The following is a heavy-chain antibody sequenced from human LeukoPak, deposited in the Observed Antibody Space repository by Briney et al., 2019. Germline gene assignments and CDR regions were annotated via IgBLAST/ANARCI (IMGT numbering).Heavy chain of an antibody. CDR1: AYTFTSYG. V-gene: IGHV1-18*01. D-gene: IGHD2-15*01. Sequence: GASVKVSCKASAYTFTSYGISWVRQAPGQGLEWMGWISAYNGNTNYAQKLQGRVTMTTDTSTSTAYMELRSLRSDDTAVYYCARDSDCSGGSCYVNWFDPWGQGTLVTVSS. CDR2: ISAYNGNT. CDR3: ARDSDCSGGSCYVNWFDP. J-gene: IGHJ5*02.